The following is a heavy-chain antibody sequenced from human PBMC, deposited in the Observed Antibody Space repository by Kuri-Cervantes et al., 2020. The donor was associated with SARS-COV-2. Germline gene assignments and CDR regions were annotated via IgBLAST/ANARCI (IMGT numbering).Heavy chain of an antibody. J-gene: IGHJ6*02. Sequence: SVKVSCKASGGTFSSYAISWVRQAPGQGLEWMGGIIPIFGTANYAQKFQGRVTITADESTSTAYMELSSLRSDDTAVYYCARDQEVLRFLDGYYYYGMDVWGQGTTVTVSS. CDR3: ARDQEVLRFLDGYYYYGMDV. CDR1: GGTFSSYA. V-gene: IGHV1-69*13. CDR2: IIPIFGTA. D-gene: IGHD3-3*01.